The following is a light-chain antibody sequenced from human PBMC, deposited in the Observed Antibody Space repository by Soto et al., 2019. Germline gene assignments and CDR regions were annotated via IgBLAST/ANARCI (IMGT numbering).Light chain of an antibody. V-gene: IGLV2-8*01. CDR1: GSDIGAYNF. Sequence: QSALAQPPSASGSPGQSVTISCTGSGSDIGAYNFVSWYQQHPGKAPKLMIFGVTERPSGVPDRFSGSKSGNTASLTVSRLQADDEAIYYCSSYTISSTWVFGGGTKLTVL. J-gene: IGLJ3*02. CDR3: SSYTISSTWV. CDR2: GVT.